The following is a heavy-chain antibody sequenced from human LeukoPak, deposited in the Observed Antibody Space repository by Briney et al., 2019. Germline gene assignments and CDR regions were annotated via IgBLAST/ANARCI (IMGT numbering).Heavy chain of an antibody. Sequence: ASVKVSCKASGYTFTSYGISWVRQAPGQGLEWMGWISAYNGNTNYAQKLQGRVTMTTDTSTSTAYMELRSLRSDDTAVYYCAGVFVGGYNQNWFDPWGQGTLVTVSS. J-gene: IGHJ5*02. CDR1: GYTFTSYG. D-gene: IGHD5-24*01. V-gene: IGHV1-18*01. CDR2: ISAYNGNT. CDR3: AGVFVGGYNQNWFDP.